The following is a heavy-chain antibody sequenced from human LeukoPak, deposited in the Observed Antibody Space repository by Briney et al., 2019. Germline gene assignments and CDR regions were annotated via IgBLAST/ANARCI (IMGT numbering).Heavy chain of an antibody. CDR2: IYYSGST. V-gene: IGHV4-59*08. CDR1: GGFISSYY. Sequence: SETLSLTCTVSGGFISSYYWTWIRQPPGKGLEWIGYIYYSGSTDYNPSLESRVTISVDTSKNQFSLKLSSVTAADTAVYFCARRLLNYGMDVWGQGTTVTVSS. J-gene: IGHJ6*02. CDR3: ARRLLNYGMDV.